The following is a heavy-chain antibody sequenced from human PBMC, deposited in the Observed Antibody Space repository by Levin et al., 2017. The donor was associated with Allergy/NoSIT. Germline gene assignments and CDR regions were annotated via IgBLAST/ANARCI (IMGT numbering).Heavy chain of an antibody. CDR3: AALGLYGMDV. J-gene: IGHJ6*02. CDR1: GFTFGDYY. D-gene: IGHD3-16*02. V-gene: IGHV3-11*01. Sequence: GESLKISCAASGFTFGDYYMSWIRQAPGKGLEWVSYISNSASTTYYADSVRGRFTISRDNAKNSLYLQMNSLRAEDTAVYHCAALGLYGMDVWGQGTTVTVSS. CDR2: ISNSASTT.